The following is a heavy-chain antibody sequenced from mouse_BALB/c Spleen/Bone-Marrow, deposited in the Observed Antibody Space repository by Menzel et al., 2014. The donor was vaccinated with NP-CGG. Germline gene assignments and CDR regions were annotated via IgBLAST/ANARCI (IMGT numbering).Heavy chain of an antibody. CDR2: ISSDSGAI. V-gene: IGHV5-17*02. Sequence: EVQGVESGGGLVQPGGSRKLSCAASGFTFSSFEMHWVRRAPEKGLEWIAYISSDSGAIFYADTVKGRFTISRDNPKNTLFLQMTSLRSEDTAIYFCTRGGNWEDFDYWGQGITLTVSS. CDR1: GFTFSSFE. D-gene: IGHD4-1*01. CDR3: TRGGNWEDFDY. J-gene: IGHJ2*01.